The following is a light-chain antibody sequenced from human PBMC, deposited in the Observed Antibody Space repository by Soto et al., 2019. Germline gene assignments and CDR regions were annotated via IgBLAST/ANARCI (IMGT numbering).Light chain of an antibody. CDR2: GAS. Sequence: EIVMTQSPATLSVSPGERATLSCRASQSVSTSLAWYQQKPSQAPRLLISGASTRATGVPARFSGSGSETEFTLTISSLQSEDFAVYYCQQYNNWWTFGQGTKVEIK. CDR1: QSVSTS. V-gene: IGKV3-15*01. J-gene: IGKJ1*01. CDR3: QQYNNWWT.